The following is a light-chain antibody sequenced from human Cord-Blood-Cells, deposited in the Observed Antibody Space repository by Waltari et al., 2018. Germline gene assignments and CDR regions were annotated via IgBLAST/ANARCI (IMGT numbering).Light chain of an antibody. CDR2: DAS. Sequence: DIQMTPSPSSLSASVGDRVTITCQASQDISTYLNWDQQKPGKAPKLLIYDASNLETGVPSRFSGSGSGTDFTFTISSLQPEDIATYYCQQYDNLPLTFGGGTKVEIK. V-gene: IGKV1-33*01. CDR1: QDISTY. J-gene: IGKJ4*01. CDR3: QQYDNLPLT.